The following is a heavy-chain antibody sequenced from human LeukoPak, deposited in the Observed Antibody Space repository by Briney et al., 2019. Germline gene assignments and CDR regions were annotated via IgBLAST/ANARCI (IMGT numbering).Heavy chain of an antibody. Sequence: GGSLRLSYAASGFTFSSYWMSWVRQAPGKGLEWVANIKQDGSEKYYVDSVKGRFTISRDNAKNSLYLQMNSLRAEDTAVYYCARDGLVGPFSYWGQGTLVTVSS. J-gene: IGHJ4*02. CDR1: GFTFSSYW. D-gene: IGHD1-26*01. V-gene: IGHV3-7*01. CDR2: IKQDGSEK. CDR3: ARDGLVGPFSY.